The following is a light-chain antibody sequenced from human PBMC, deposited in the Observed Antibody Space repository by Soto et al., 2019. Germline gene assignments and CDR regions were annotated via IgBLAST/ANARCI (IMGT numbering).Light chain of an antibody. V-gene: IGKV3-20*01. CDR1: PSVSSRY. J-gene: IGKJ2*01. CDR2: GAS. Sequence: EIVLTQSPGTLSLSPGERATLSCRASPSVSSRYLAWYQQTPGRAPRLLIYGASSRATGIPDRFSGSGSGTDFTLTISRLEPEDFAVYFCQQYNDWPPAYTFGQGTKLEIK. CDR3: QQYNDWPPAYT.